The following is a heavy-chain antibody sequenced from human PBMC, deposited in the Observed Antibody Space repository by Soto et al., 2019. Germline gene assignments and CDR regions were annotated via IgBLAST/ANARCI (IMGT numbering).Heavy chain of an antibody. V-gene: IGHV4-30-2*01. CDR3: ARRIAAASTGWFDP. J-gene: IGHJ5*02. D-gene: IGHD6-13*01. CDR2: IYHSGST. Sequence: PSETLSLTCAVSGGSISSGGYSWSWIRQPPGKGLEWIGYIYHSGSTYYNPSLKSRVTISVDRSKNQFSLKLSSVTAADTAVYYCARRIAAASTGWFDPWGQGTLVTAPQ. CDR1: GGSISSGGYS.